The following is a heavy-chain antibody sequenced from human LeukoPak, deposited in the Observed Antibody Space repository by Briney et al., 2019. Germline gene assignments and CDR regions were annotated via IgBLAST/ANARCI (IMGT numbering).Heavy chain of an antibody. Sequence: PSQTLSLTCAVSGGSISSGGFLWSWIRQPPGKGLEWIGYISHSGSAYYNPSLKSRVTISVDRSKNQFSLKLTSVTAADTAMYYCARSPPNPRFCTSSSCPYYFDYWGQGTLVTVSS. D-gene: IGHD2-2*01. CDR2: ISHSGSA. V-gene: IGHV4-30-2*02. CDR3: ARSPPNPRFCTSSSCPYYFDY. CDR1: GGSISSGGFL. J-gene: IGHJ4*02.